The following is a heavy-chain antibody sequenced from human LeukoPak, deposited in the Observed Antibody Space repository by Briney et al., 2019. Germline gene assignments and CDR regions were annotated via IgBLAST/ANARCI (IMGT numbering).Heavy chain of an antibody. D-gene: IGHD6-19*01. V-gene: IGHV4-39*02. J-gene: IGHJ4*02. CDR3: ARRSSGGGLFDY. Sequence: SETLSLTCTVSGGSISSSSYYWGWIRQPPGKGLEWIGSIFYSGNTYYNASLKSRVTISADTSKNHFSLKLSSVTSADTAVYYCARRSSGGGLFDYWGQGTLVTVSS. CDR1: GGSISSSSYY. CDR2: IFYSGNT.